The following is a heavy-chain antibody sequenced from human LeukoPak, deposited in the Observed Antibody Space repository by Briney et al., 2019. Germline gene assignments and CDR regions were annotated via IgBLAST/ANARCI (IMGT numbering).Heavy chain of an antibody. CDR1: GFTFSIYA. V-gene: IGHV3-23*01. Sequence: GGSLRLSCAASGFTFSIYAMSWVRQAPGKGLEWVSAISISGTKTYYADSVKGRFTISRDNSKNTLYLQMYSLRAEDTAVYYCAKDRWGIAAGDYWGQGTLVTVSS. D-gene: IGHD6-25*01. J-gene: IGHJ4*02. CDR2: ISISGTKT. CDR3: AKDRWGIAAGDY.